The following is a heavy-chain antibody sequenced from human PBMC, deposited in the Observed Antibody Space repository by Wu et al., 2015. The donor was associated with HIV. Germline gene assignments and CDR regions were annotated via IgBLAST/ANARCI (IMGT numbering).Heavy chain of an antibody. CDR1: GYSFIGLPGFD. J-gene: IGHJ5*02. CDR3: VRGLYGGSPYNYFDP. V-gene: IGHV1-2*02. D-gene: IGHD1-26*01. Sequence: QALLVQSGAEMKRPGASVRVSCEASGYSFIGLPGFDINWVRQAPGQGPQWMGWINPERGATEYAKKFQGRVTMSTDTSTNTAYMDLKNLKSDDTAVFYCVRGLYGGSPYNYFDPWGQGTLVTVSS. CDR2: INPERGAT.